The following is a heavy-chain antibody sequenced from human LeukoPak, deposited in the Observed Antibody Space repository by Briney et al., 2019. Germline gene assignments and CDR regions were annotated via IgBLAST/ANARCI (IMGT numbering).Heavy chain of an antibody. V-gene: IGHV4-59*01. CDR3: ARGVVAATPKGDWFDP. J-gene: IGHJ5*02. Sequence: PSETLSLTCTVSGGSIGSYYWSWIRQPPGKGLEWIGYIYYSGSTNYNPSLKSRVTISVDTSKNQFSLKLSSVTAADTAVYYCARGVVAATPKGDWFDPWGQGTLVTVSS. D-gene: IGHD2-15*01. CDR1: GGSIGSYY. CDR2: IYYSGST.